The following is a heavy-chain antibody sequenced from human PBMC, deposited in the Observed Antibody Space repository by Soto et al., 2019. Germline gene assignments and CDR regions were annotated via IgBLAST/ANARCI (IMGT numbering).Heavy chain of an antibody. J-gene: IGHJ6*03. CDR3: ARGNDYGDYFTNYYYMDV. V-gene: IGHV3-53*04. CDR2: IYSGGST. D-gene: IGHD4-17*01. Sequence: GGSLRLSCAASGFTVSSNYMSWVRQAPGKGLEWVSVIYSGGSTYYADSVKGRFTISRHNSKNTLYLQMNSLRAEDTGVYYCARGNDYGDYFTNYYYMDVWGKGTTVTVSS. CDR1: GFTVSSNY.